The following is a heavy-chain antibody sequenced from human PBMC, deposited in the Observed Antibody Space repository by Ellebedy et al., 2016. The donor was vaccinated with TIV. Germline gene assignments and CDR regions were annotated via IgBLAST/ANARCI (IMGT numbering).Heavy chain of an antibody. D-gene: IGHD5-12*01. CDR2: ISSSGSTI. V-gene: IGHV3-23*01. CDR1: GFTFSNYG. Sequence: GESLKISXAASGFTFSNYGMSWVRQAPGKGLEWVSYISSSGSTIYYADSVKGRFTISRDNSKNTLYLQMNSLRAEDTAVYYCAKLAGYDIWYFDRWGRGTLVTVSS. CDR3: AKLAGYDIWYFDR. J-gene: IGHJ2*01.